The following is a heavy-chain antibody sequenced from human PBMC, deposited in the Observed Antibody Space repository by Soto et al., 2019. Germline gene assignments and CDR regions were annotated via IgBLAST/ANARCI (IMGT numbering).Heavy chain of an antibody. CDR2: IYYTGSA. J-gene: IGHJ4*02. CDR3: ARYYCPSGTCYYFDY. D-gene: IGHD2-2*01. Sequence: SETLSLTCTVSGASISPHYWSWIRRTPGKGLEWIGYIYYTGSANYNPSLKSRVSFSVDTSKNQFSLKLRSVTAADTAVYYCARYYCPSGTCYYFDYWGRGSMVTVSS. CDR1: GASISPHY. V-gene: IGHV4-59*11.